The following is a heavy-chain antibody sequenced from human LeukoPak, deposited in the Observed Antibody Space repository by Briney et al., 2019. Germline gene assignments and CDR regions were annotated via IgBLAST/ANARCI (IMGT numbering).Heavy chain of an antibody. Sequence: GGSLRLSCAASGFTFSSYWMSWVRQAPGKGLEWVANIKQDGSEKYYVDSVKGRFTISRDNAKNSLYLQMNSLGAEDTAVYYCARSSVVQLWSLYFDYWGQGTLVTVSS. V-gene: IGHV3-7*01. CDR3: ARSSVVQLWSLYFDY. CDR1: GFTFSSYW. D-gene: IGHD5-18*01. CDR2: IKQDGSEK. J-gene: IGHJ4*02.